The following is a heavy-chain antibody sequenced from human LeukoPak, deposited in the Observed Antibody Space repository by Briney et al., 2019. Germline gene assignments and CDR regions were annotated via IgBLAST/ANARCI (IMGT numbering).Heavy chain of an antibody. CDR1: GFSFTTYS. V-gene: IGHV3-48*01. Sequence: PGGSLRLSCAASGFSFTTYSMNWVRQAPGKGLEWLSYITVSGSRIYYADSVKGRFTISRDNSKNTLYLQMNSLRAEDTAVYYCARSTGDCSGGTCYSDFDCWGQGTLVTVSS. CDR2: ITVSGSRI. D-gene: IGHD2-15*01. CDR3: ARSTGDCSGGTCYSDFDC. J-gene: IGHJ4*02.